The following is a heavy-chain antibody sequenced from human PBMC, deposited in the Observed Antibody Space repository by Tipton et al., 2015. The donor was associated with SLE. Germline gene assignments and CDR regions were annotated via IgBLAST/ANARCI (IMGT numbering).Heavy chain of an antibody. CDR1: GFTFSSYG. Sequence: RSLRLSCAASGFTFSSYGMHWVRQAPGKGLEWVAVIWYDGSNKYYADSVKGRFTISRDNSKNTLYLQMNSLRAEDTAVYYCARYWTGKEHFDYWGQGTLVTVSS. V-gene: IGHV3-33*01. CDR2: IWYDGSNK. D-gene: IGHD3/OR15-3a*01. CDR3: ARYWTGKEHFDY. J-gene: IGHJ4*02.